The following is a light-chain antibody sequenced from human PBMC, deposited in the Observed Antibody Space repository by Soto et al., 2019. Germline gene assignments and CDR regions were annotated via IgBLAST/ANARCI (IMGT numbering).Light chain of an antibody. J-gene: IGLJ2*01. CDR2: EVT. Sequence: QSALTQPPSVSGSPGQSVTISCTGTSSDVGSYDRVSWYQQPPGTAPKLMIYEVTNRPSGVPDRFSGSKSGNTASLTVSGRQAEDEADYYCSSYVSTSTHVIFGGGTKLTVL. CDR3: SSYVSTSTHVI. V-gene: IGLV2-18*02. CDR1: SSDVGSYDR.